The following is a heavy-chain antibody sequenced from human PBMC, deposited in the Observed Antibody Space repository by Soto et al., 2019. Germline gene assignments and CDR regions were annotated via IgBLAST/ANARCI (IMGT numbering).Heavy chain of an antibody. CDR3: ARYYCSGGSCNSNFDY. CDR2: IYYTGST. V-gene: IGHV4-59*01. CDR1: GGAISGNY. D-gene: IGHD2-15*01. J-gene: IGHJ4*02. Sequence: SETLSLTCTVSGGAISGNYRSWIRQPPGKGLEWIGYIYYTGSTNYNPSLKSRVTISVDMSKNHFSLNLSSVTAADTAVYYCARYYCSGGSCNSNFDYWGQGTLVTVSS.